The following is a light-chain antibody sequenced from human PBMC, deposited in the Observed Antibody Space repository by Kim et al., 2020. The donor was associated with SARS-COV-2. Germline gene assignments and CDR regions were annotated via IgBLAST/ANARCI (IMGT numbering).Light chain of an antibody. J-gene: IGKJ2*02. CDR3: QQYNNWRCT. CDR1: QSVSSN. CDR2: GAS. Sequence: EIVMTQSPATLSVSPGERATLSCRASQSVSSNLAWYQQKPGQAPRLLIYGASTRATGIPARFSGSGSGTEFTLTISSLQSEDFAVYYCQQYNNWRCTFGQGTKLEI. V-gene: IGKV3-15*01.